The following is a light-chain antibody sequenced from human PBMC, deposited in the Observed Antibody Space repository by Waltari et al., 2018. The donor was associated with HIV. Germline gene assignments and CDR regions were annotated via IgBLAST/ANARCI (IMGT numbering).Light chain of an antibody. Sequence: EIVLTQSPATLSLSPGERATLSCRASQSVSSFLAWYQQKPGQAPRLLIYDASTRATGIPARFNGSGSETDLSLTISSLEPEDFALYYCQHRTNWPPEFTFGPGTRVEIK. CDR3: QHRTNWPPEFT. CDR1: QSVSSF. V-gene: IGKV3-11*01. J-gene: IGKJ3*01. CDR2: DAS.